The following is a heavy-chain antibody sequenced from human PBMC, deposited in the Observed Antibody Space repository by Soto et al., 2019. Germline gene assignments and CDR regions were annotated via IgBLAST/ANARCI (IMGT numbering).Heavy chain of an antibody. J-gene: IGHJ5*02. Sequence: WASVKVSCKASGYTFTGYYMHWVRQAPGQGLEWMGWINPNSGGTNYAQKFQGRVTMTRDTSISTAYMELSRLRSDDTAVYYCARSGPFSSSWYRANWFDPWGQGTLVTVSS. CDR3: ARSGPFSSSWYRANWFDP. CDR1: GYTFTGYY. V-gene: IGHV1-2*02. CDR2: INPNSGGT. D-gene: IGHD6-13*01.